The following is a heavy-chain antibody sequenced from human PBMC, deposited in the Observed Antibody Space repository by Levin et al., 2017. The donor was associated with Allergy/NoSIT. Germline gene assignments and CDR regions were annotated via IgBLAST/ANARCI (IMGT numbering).Heavy chain of an antibody. CDR2: IYYSGST. D-gene: IGHD3-10*01. CDR1: GGSISSYY. J-gene: IGHJ4*02. V-gene: IGHV4-59*01. CDR3: ARDSGPNYYFDY. Sequence: MPSETLSLTCTVSGGSISSYYWSWIRQPPGKGLEWIGYIYYSGSTNYNPSLKSRVTISVDTSKNQFSLKLSSVTAADTAVYYCARDSGPNYYFDYWGQGTLVTVSS.